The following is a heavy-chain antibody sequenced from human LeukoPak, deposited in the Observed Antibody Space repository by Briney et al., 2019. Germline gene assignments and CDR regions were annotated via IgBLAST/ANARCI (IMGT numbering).Heavy chain of an antibody. D-gene: IGHD2-15*01. V-gene: IGHV3-23*01. CDR2: ISGSGGST. CDR1: GFTFGSYA. Sequence: PGGSLRLSCAASGFTFGSYAMSWVRQAPGKGLEWVSAISGSGGSTYYADSVKGRFTISRDNSKNTLYLQMNSLRAEDTAVYYCAKQDFGYYYYYYMDVWGKGTTVTVSS. J-gene: IGHJ6*03. CDR3: AKQDFGYYYYYYMDV.